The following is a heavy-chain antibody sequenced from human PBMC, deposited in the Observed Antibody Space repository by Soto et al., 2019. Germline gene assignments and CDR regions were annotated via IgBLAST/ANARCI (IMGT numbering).Heavy chain of an antibody. CDR2: ISGSGGST. V-gene: IGHV3-23*01. CDR1: GFTFSSYA. CDR3: AKDRRYCSGGSCLRSHDAFDI. Sequence: GGSLRLSCAASGFTFSSYAMSWVRQAPGKGLEWVSAISGSGGSTYYADSVKGRFTISRDNSKNTLYLQMNSLRAEDTAVYYCAKDRRYCSGGSCLRSHDAFDIWGQGTMVTVS. J-gene: IGHJ3*02. D-gene: IGHD2-15*01.